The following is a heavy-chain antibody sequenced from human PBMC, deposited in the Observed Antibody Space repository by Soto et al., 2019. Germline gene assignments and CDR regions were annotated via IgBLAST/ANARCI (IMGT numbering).Heavy chain of an antibody. CDR2: IYYSGYN. CDR3: ARSDNYVPFEY. CDR1: GGSISSGDYK. D-gene: IGHD4-4*01. V-gene: IGHV4-30-4*01. J-gene: IGHJ4*02. Sequence: QVQLQESGPGLVKPSQTLSLTCTVSGGSISSGDYKWSWIRQPPGKGLEWIGYIYYSGYNYNNPSLKSRVTMSVDTSKNLFSLKLSSVTAADTAVYYCARSDNYVPFEYWGQGTRFTVSS.